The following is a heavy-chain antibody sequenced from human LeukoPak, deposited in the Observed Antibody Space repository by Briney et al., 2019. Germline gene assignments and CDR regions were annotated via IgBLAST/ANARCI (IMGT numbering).Heavy chain of an antibody. Sequence: SETLSLTCAVSGYSISSGYYWGWIRQPPRKGLEWIGSIYHSGSTYYNPSLKSRVTISVDTSKNQFSLKLSSVTAADTAVYYCARDYYGSGSSDYWGQGTLVTVSS. CDR2: IYHSGST. J-gene: IGHJ4*02. D-gene: IGHD3-10*01. CDR3: ARDYYGSGSSDY. V-gene: IGHV4-38-2*02. CDR1: GYSISSGYY.